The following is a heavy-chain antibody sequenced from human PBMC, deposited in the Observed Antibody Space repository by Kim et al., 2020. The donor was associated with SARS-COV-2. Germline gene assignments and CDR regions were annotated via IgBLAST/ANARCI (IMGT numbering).Heavy chain of an antibody. Sequence: GGSLILSCAASGFTFSSYAMSWVRQAPGKGLEWVSAISGSGGSTYYADSVKGRFTISRDNSKNTLYLQMNSLRAEDTAVYYCAKDLWELGYCSGGSCNGDYWGQGTLVTVSS. V-gene: IGHV3-23*01. J-gene: IGHJ4*02. CDR3: AKDLWELGYCSGGSCNGDY. CDR2: ISGSGGST. CDR1: GFTFSSYA. D-gene: IGHD2-15*01.